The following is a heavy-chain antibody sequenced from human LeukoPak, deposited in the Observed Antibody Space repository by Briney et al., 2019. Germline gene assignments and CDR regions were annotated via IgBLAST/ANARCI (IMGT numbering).Heavy chain of an antibody. CDR2: ISSSSSYI. D-gene: IGHD6-13*01. Sequence: GGSLRLSCAASGFTFSSYSINWVRQAPGKGLEWVSSISSSSSYIYYADSVKGRFTISRDNAKNSLYLQMNSLRAEDTAVYYCARDLFSSSWSYYYYYGMDVWGQGTTVTVSS. CDR3: ARDLFSSSWSYYYYYGMDV. V-gene: IGHV3-21*01. J-gene: IGHJ6*02. CDR1: GFTFSSYS.